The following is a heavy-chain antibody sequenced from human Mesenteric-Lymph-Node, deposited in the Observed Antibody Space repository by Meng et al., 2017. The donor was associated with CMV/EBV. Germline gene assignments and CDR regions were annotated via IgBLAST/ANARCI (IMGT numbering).Heavy chain of an antibody. CDR1: RFTFNTYA. V-gene: IGHV3-7*01. J-gene: IGHJ5*02. D-gene: IGHD6-13*01. CDR3: VRDVGQQGEGSTWYKWYDP. CDR2: IKQDGSDK. Sequence: GESLKISCVASRFTFNTYAMNWVRQAPGKGLEWVANIKQDGSDKYYVDSVKGRFTISRDNAKNSLYLQMNSLRAEDTAVYYCVRDVGQQGEGSTWYKWYDPWGQGTRVTVSS.